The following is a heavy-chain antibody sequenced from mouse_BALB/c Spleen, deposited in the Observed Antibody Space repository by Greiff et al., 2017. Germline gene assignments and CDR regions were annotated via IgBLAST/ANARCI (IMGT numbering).Heavy chain of an antibody. CDR2: ISSGSSTI. V-gene: IGHV5-17*02. CDR1: GFTFSSFG. CDR3: AREGEAAYARDY. J-gene: IGHJ4*01. Sequence: EVQLVESGGGLVQPGGSRKLSCAASGFTFSSFGMHWVRQAPEKGLEWVAYISSGSSTIYYADTVKGRFTISRDNPKNTLFLQMTSLRSEDTAMYYCAREGEAAYARDYGGQGTSVTVSS.